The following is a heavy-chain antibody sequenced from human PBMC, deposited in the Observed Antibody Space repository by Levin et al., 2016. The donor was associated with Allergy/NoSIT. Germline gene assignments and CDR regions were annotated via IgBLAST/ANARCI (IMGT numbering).Heavy chain of an antibody. CDR3: ARVRAARPPLGYYYGMDV. V-gene: IGHV1-69*01. J-gene: IGHJ6*02. D-gene: IGHD6-6*01. Sequence: WVRQAPGQGLEWMGGIIPIFDAANYAQKFQGRVTITADESTSTAYVELSSLRSEDTAVYYCARVRAARPPLGYYYGMDVWGQGTTVTVSS. CDR2: IIPIFDAA.